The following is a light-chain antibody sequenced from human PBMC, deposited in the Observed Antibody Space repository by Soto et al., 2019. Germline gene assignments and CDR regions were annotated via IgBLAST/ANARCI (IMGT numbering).Light chain of an antibody. Sequence: DIQMTQSPSTLSASVGDRVTITCRASQSVHKWLAWYQQKPGRAPKLLIYDASTLETGVPSRFSGSGSGAEFTLTISSLQPDDFAIYFCQQYNSYSGVTFGPGTKVDIE. CDR3: QQYNSYSGVT. CDR1: QSVHKW. J-gene: IGKJ3*01. V-gene: IGKV1-5*01. CDR2: DAS.